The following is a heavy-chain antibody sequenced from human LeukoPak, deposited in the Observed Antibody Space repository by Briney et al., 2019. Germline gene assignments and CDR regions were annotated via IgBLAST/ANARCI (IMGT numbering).Heavy chain of an antibody. CDR1: GYNFASYW. CDR2: IYPGDSDT. V-gene: IGHV5-51*01. CDR3: ARHETGSYLRPPADY. D-gene: IGHD1-26*01. Sequence: GESLKISCKDYGYNFASYWIGWVRQMPGKGLEWMGIIYPGDSDTRYSPSFQGQVTISADKSISTAYLQWTSLKASDTAMYYCARHETGSYLRPPADYWGQGTLVTVSS. J-gene: IGHJ4*02.